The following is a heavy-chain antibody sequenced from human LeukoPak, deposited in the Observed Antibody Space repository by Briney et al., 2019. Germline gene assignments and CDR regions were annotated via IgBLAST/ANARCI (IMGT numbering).Heavy chain of an antibody. D-gene: IGHD3-10*01. V-gene: IGHV4-39*07. CDR3: ARVPTITFFDY. CDR2: IYYSGST. CDR1: GDSISSSSYY. Sequence: PSETLSLTCTVSGDSISSSSYYWGWIRQPPGKGLEWIGTIYYSGSTFYSPSLKSRVTISVDTSKNQFSLKLTSVTAADTAVYYCARVPTITFFDYWGQGTLVTVSS. J-gene: IGHJ4*02.